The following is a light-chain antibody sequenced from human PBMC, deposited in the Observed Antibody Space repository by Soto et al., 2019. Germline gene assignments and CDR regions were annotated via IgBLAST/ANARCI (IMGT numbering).Light chain of an antibody. J-gene: IGKJ4*01. CDR1: QSVFYSSKNKNY. CDR3: QQYYNTPLT. Sequence: DIVMTQSPDSLAVSLGERATINCKSSQSVFYSSKNKNYLAWYQQKPGQPPKLLIYWASTRESGVPDRFSGSGSGTDFTLTISSLQAEDVAVYYCQQYYNTPLTFGGGTKVEIK. CDR2: WAS. V-gene: IGKV4-1*01.